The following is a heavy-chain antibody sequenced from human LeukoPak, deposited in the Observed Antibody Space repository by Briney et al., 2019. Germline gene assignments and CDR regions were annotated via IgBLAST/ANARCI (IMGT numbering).Heavy chain of an antibody. J-gene: IGHJ4*02. Sequence: ASVRVSCKASGYTFTSYDINWVRQAPGQGLEWMGWINTYTGKSTYAQGFTGRFVFSLDTSVSTAYLQISSLKAEDRAVYYCGTGGGYRFAYWGQGTLVTVSS. CDR2: INTYTGKS. CDR1: GYTFTSYD. V-gene: IGHV7-4-1*02. CDR3: GTGGGYRFAY. D-gene: IGHD6-25*01.